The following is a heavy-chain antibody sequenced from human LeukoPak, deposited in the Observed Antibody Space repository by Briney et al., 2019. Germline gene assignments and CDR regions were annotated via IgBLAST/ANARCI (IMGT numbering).Heavy chain of an antibody. CDR2: ISGSGSTT. V-gene: IGHV3-23*01. CDR1: GFSFSTFA. CDR3: AKERDETGYFSAPFDQ. D-gene: IGHD3-9*01. Sequence: GGSLRLSCAASGFSFSTFAMNWVRQAPGKGLEWVSGISGSGSTTYYADSVKGRLTISRDNSNNTLFLQMDRLKGEDTAVYFCAKERDETGYFSAPFDQWGQGTLVTVSS. J-gene: IGHJ4*02.